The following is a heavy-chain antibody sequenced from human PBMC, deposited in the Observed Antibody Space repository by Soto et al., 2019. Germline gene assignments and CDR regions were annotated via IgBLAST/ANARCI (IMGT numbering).Heavy chain of an antibody. D-gene: IGHD3-9*01. V-gene: IGHV3-15*01. CDR1: GFPFSDTW. J-gene: IGHJ4*02. CDR3: TAFNILTGSHFDS. CDR2: IKTKANIGTR. Sequence: GGSLRLSCAASGFPFSDTWMSWVRQAPGKGLEWVARIKTKANIGTRDYAAPVKGRFSISRDDAKNTLYLQMNSLKTEDTAVYFCTAFNILTGSHFDSWGKGALVTVS.